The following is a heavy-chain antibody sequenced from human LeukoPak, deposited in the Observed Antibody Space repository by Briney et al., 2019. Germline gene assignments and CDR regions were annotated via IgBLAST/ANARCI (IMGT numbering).Heavy chain of an antibody. D-gene: IGHD3-10*01. V-gene: IGHV4-30-2*01. CDR1: GGSISSGGYS. CDR2: INLSGST. Sequence: PSETLSLTCAVSGGSISSGGYSWSWIRQPPGKGLEWIGYINLSGSTYYNPSLKSRVTISVDRSKNQSSLKLSSVTAADTAVYYCARGYYGSGSPTNWFDPWGQGTLVTVSS. J-gene: IGHJ5*02. CDR3: ARGYYGSGSPTNWFDP.